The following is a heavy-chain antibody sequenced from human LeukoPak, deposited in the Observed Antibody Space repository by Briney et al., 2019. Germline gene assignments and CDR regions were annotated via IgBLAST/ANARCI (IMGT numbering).Heavy chain of an antibody. D-gene: IGHD2-2*01. CDR3: ARLGYCSTTSCYE. V-gene: IGHV1-8*01. CDR1: GYTFNSYE. CDR2: MNPDSGKT. J-gene: IGHJ4*02. Sequence: ASVKVSCKASGYTFNSYEINWVWQATGQGLEWMGWMNPDSGKTGYAQKFQGRVTMTRNTSKSTAYMELSSLRSEDTAVYYCARLGYCSTTSCYEWGQGTLVTVSS.